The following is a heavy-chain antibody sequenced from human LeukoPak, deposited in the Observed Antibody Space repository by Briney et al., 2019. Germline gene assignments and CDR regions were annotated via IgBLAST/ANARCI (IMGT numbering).Heavy chain of an antibody. J-gene: IGHJ4*02. CDR2: INHSGST. CDR1: GGSFSGDF. Sequence: SETLSLTCAVYGGSFSGDFWSWIRQSPGKGLEWIGEINHSGSTNYNPSLKSRVTISVDTSKNQFSLKLSSVTAADTAVYYCARVYDFWSGYRFDYWGQGTLVTVSS. V-gene: IGHV4-34*01. D-gene: IGHD3-3*01. CDR3: ARVYDFWSGYRFDY.